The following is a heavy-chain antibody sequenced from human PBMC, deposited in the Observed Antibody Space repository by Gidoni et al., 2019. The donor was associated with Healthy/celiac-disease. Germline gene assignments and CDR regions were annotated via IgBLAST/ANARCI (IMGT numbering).Heavy chain of an antibody. J-gene: IGHJ3*02. CDR2: ISGSGGST. D-gene: IGHD2-15*01. Sequence: EVQLLESGGGLVQPGGSLRLSCAASGFPFSSYAMSWVRQAPGEGVEWVSAISGSGGSTYYADSVKGRFTISRDNSKNTLYLQMNSLRAEDTAVYYCATPVGYSTFDAFDIWGQGTMVTVSS. CDR3: ATPVGYSTFDAFDI. CDR1: GFPFSSYA. V-gene: IGHV3-23*01.